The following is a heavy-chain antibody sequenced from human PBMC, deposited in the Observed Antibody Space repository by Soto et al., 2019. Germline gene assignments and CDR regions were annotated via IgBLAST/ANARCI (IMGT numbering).Heavy chain of an antibody. V-gene: IGHV4-30-2*01. CDR3: ATGYSAYLVPDY. CDR2: IYHSGST. CDR1: GGSISSGGYS. Sequence: SETLSLTCAVSGGSISSGGYSWSWIRQPPGKGLEWIGYIYHSGSTYYNPSLKSRVTISVDRSKNQFSLKLSSVTAADTAVYYCATGYSAYLVPDYWGQGTLGTVSS. J-gene: IGHJ4*02. D-gene: IGHD5-12*01.